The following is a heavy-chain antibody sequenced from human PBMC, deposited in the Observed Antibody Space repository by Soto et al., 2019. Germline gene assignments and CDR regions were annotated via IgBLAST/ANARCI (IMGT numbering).Heavy chain of an antibody. CDR2: INHSGST. CDR1: GGSFSGYY. J-gene: IGHJ6*03. Sequence: PSETLSLTCAVYGGSFSGYYWSWILQPPGKGLEWIGEINHSGSTNYNPSLKSRVTISVDTSKNQFSLKLSSVTAADTAVYYCARRITMVRGVIITNYYYYMDVWGKGTTDTVS. CDR3: ARRITMVRGVIITNYYYYMDV. V-gene: IGHV4-34*01. D-gene: IGHD3-10*01.